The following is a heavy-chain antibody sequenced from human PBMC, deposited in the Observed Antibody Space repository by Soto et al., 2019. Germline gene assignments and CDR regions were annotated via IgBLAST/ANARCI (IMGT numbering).Heavy chain of an antibody. V-gene: IGHV1-69*13. CDR2: IIPIFGTA. Sequence: SGKISCEASGGTFSSYAISWVRQAPGQGLEWMGGIIPIFGTANYAQKFQGRVTITADESTSTAYMELSSLRSEDTAVYYCARSSGWYDVLGDAFGICGQRTIFTASS. D-gene: IGHD6-19*01. J-gene: IGHJ3*02. CDR1: GGTFSSYA. CDR3: ARSSGWYDVLGDAFGI.